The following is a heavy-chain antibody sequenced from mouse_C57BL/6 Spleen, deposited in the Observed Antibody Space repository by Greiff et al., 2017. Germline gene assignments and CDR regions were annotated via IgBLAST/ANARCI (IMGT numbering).Heavy chain of an antibody. CDR2: INPSTGGT. J-gene: IGHJ3*01. CDR1: GYSFTGYY. D-gene: IGHD2-12*01. CDR3: ASYYTPAWFAY. Sequence: EVQLVESGPELVKPGASVKISCKASGYSFTGYYMNWVKQSPEKSLEWIGEINPSTGGTTYNQKFKAKATLTVDKSSSTAYMQLKSLTSEDSAVYYCASYYTPAWFAYWGQGTLVTVSA. V-gene: IGHV1-42*01.